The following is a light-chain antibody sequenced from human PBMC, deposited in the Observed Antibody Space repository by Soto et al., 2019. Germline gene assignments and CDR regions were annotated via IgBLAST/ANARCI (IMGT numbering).Light chain of an antibody. V-gene: IGKV3-20*01. J-gene: IGKJ1*01. Sequence: IVLTQSPGTLSLSPGHRATLSCRASQSVSGSYLAWYQQKPGLAPRLLIYGASIRATGIPDRFSGSGSGTDFTLTISRLEPEDFAVYYCQQYGSLPRTFGQGTKVEIK. CDR1: QSVSGSY. CDR3: QQYGSLPRT. CDR2: GAS.